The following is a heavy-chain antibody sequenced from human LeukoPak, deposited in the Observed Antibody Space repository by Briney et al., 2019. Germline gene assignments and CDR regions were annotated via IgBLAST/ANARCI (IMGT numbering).Heavy chain of an antibody. CDR3: AKGFRGWPGPDV. J-gene: IGHJ6*02. D-gene: IGHD6-19*01. CDR2: TSYDGINK. Sequence: GGSLRLSCVASGFTFSNYAMHWVRQAPGKGLEWVAVTSYDGINKYYADSVKGRFTISRDNAKTSLFLQMKSLRVEDTAVYYCAKGFRGWPGPDVWGQGTTVTVSS. CDR1: GFTFSNYA. V-gene: IGHV3-30-3*01.